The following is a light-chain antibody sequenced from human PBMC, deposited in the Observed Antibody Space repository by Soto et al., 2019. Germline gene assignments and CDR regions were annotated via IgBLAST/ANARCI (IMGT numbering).Light chain of an antibody. J-gene: IGLJ3*02. CDR2: EVS. V-gene: IGLV2-14*01. CDR1: NSDIGGYDF. Sequence: QSALTQPAFVSGSLGQSITISCTGTNSDIGGYDFVSWYQQHPGTTPKLIIYEVSRRPSGVSNRFSGSRSGNTASLTISELQAEDEAHYYCSSYRSSNNSMVFGGGTKLTVL. CDR3: SSYRSSNNSMV.